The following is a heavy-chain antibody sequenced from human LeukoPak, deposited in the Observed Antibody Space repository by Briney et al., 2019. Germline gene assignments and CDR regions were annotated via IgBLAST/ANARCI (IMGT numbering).Heavy chain of an antibody. V-gene: IGHV3-7*01. CDR1: GFTLSSYW. CDR2: IKQDGSEK. CDR3: ASRDYYDSSGYPKKAFDI. Sequence: GGSLRLSCAASGFTLSSYWMSWVRQAPGKGLEWVANIKQDGSEKYYVDSAKGRFTISRDNAKNSLYLQMNSLRAEDTAVYYCASRDYYDSSGYPKKAFDIWGQGTMVTVSS. J-gene: IGHJ3*02. D-gene: IGHD3-22*01.